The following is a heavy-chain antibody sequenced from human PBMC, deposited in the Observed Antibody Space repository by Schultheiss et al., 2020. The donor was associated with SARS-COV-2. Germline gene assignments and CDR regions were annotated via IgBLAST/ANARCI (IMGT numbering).Heavy chain of an antibody. CDR2: INPNSGGT. J-gene: IGHJ6*02. CDR1: GYTFTSYA. D-gene: IGHD3-10*01. Sequence: ASVKVSCKASGYTFTSYAMNWVRQAPGQGLEWMGWINPNSGGTNYAQKFQGRVTMTRDTSTSTAYMELRSLRSDDTAVYYCAVGMMVRGVTRRAYYGMDVWGQGTTVTVSS. CDR3: AVGMMVRGVTRRAYYGMDV. V-gene: IGHV1-2*02.